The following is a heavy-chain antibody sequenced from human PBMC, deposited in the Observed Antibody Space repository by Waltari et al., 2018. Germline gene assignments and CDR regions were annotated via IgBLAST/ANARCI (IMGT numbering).Heavy chain of an antibody. CDR3: TRALVAVAGRYYYYGMDV. CDR1: GFTFGDYA. Sequence: EVQLVESGGGLVQPGRSLRLSCTASGFTFGDYAMSWVRHAPGKGLEWVGFIRSKAYGGTTEYAASVKGRFIISRDDSKSIAYLQMNSLKTEDTAVYYCTRALVAVAGRYYYYGMDVWGQGTTVTVSS. J-gene: IGHJ6*02. D-gene: IGHD6-19*01. V-gene: IGHV3-49*04. CDR2: IRSKAYGGTT.